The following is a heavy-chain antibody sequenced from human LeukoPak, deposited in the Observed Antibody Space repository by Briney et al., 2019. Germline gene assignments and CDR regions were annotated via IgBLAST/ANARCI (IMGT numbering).Heavy chain of an antibody. CDR1: GGSISSYY. J-gene: IGHJ3*02. V-gene: IGHV4-59*01. CDR3: ARGGVYYDILTGYSPDAFDI. D-gene: IGHD3-9*01. CDR2: IYYSGST. Sequence: SETLSLTCTVSGGSISSYYWSWIRQPPGKGLEWIGYIYYSGSTNYNPSLKSRVTISVDTSKNQFSLKLSSVTAADTAVYYCARGGVYYDILTGYSPDAFDIWGQGTMVTASS.